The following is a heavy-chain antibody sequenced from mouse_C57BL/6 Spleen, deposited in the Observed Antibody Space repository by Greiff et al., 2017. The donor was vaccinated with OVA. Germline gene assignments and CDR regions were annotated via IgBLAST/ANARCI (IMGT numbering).Heavy chain of an antibody. D-gene: IGHD2-2*01. CDR1: GYTFTDYN. V-gene: IGHV1-22*01. J-gene: IGHJ3*01. Sequence: EVQLQQSGPELVKPGASVKMSCKASGYTFTDYNMHWVKQSHGKSLEWIGYINPNNGGTSYNQKFKGKATLTVNKSSSTAYMELRSLTSEDSAVYYGARERVYGYDGAFAYWGQGTLVTVSA. CDR3: ARERVYGYDGAFAY. CDR2: INPNNGGT.